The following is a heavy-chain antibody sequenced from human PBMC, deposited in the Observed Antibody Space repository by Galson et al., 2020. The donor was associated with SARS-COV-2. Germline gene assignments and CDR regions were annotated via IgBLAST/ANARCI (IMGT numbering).Heavy chain of an antibody. CDR3: ARRADSSSWFGFDY. D-gene: IGHD6-13*01. J-gene: IGHJ4*02. CDR2: ISHSGST. Sequence: SETLSLTCAVYVRSFSDYYWTWIRQPPGKGLEWIGEISHSGSTNYNPSLKSRVTISVDTSKNQFSLRLTSVTAADTAVYYCARRADSSSWFGFDYWGQGTLVTVSS. V-gene: IGHV4-34*01. CDR1: VRSFSDYY.